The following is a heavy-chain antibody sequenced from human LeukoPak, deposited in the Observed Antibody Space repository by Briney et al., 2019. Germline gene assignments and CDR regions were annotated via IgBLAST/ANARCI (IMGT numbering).Heavy chain of an antibody. Sequence: SLKVSCKASGGTFSCYAVSWVRQAPGQGLEWMGGIIPIFGTANYAQKFQGRVTITADESTSTAYMELSSLRSEDTAVYYCARGGPGYCSSTSCYDNLFDYWGQGTLVTVSS. CDR1: GGTFSCYA. CDR3: ARGGPGYCSSTSCYDNLFDY. D-gene: IGHD2-2*01. CDR2: IIPIFGTA. J-gene: IGHJ4*02. V-gene: IGHV1-69*13.